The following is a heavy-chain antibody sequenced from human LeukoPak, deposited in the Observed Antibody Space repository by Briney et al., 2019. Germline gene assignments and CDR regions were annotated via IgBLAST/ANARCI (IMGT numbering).Heavy chain of an antibody. CDR1: GFTFSSYG. CDR2: IRYDGSNK. V-gene: IGHV3-30*02. J-gene: IGHJ4*02. D-gene: IGHD2-15*01. CDR3: AKGWDIKVSDYFDY. Sequence: GGSLRLSCAASGFTFSSYGMHWVRRAPGKGLEWVAFIRYDGSNKYYADSVKGRFTISRDNSKNTLYLQMNSLRAEDTAVYYCAKGWDIKVSDYFDYWGQGTLVTVSS.